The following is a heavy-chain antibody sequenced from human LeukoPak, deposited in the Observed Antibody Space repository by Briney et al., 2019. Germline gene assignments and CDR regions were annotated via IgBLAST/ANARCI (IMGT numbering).Heavy chain of an antibody. V-gene: IGHV3-23*01. CDR2: ISGSGGST. CDR1: GFTFSSYA. J-gene: IGHJ4*02. CDR3: AKDPRGYSYAKGGDY. Sequence: PGGSLRLSCAASGFTFSSYAMSWVRQAPGKGLEWVSAISGSGGSTYYADSVKGRFTISRDNSKNTLYLQMNSLRAEDTAVYYCAKDPRGYSYAKGGDYWGQGTLVTVPS. D-gene: IGHD5-18*01.